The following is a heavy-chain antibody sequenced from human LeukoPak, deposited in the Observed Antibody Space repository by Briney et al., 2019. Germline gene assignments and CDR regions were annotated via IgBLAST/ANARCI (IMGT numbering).Heavy chain of an antibody. J-gene: IGHJ4*02. Sequence: PGGSLRPSCAASGFTFRSFGMHWVRQAPGKGLEWVALISYDGSNEYYADSVKGRFTISRDNSKNTLYLQMNSLRAEDTALYYCAKDDSSSGGGSDYWGQGTLVTVSS. V-gene: IGHV3-30*18. CDR2: ISYDGSNE. CDR3: AKDDSSSGGGSDY. CDR1: GFTFRSFG. D-gene: IGHD6-13*01.